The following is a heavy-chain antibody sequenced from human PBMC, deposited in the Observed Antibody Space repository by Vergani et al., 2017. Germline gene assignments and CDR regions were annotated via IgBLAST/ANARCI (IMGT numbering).Heavy chain of an antibody. CDR1: GYTFSNYY. Sequence: QVKVVLSGAAVKKSGASVKVSCKTSGYTFSNYYMHWVRQAHGQGLEWMGIINPSGGHTNYAQKFQGRVTMTRDTSTSTVYMELSSLRAEDTAIYYCAREDYGILTGYRYWGQGTLVTVSA. J-gene: IGHJ4*02. D-gene: IGHD3-9*01. V-gene: IGHV1-46*03. CDR3: AREDYGILTGYRY. CDR2: INPSGGHT.